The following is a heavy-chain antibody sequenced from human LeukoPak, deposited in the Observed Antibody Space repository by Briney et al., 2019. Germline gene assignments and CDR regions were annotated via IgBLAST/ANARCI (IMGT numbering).Heavy chain of an antibody. CDR2: ISAYNGNT. CDR1: GYTFTSYG. CDR3: ARDLAARPTNWFDP. J-gene: IGHJ5*02. V-gene: IGHV1-18*01. D-gene: IGHD6-6*01. Sequence: ASVTVSFKASGYTFTSYGISWVRQAPGQGLEWMGWISAYNGNTNYAQKLQGRVTMTTDTSTSTAYMELRSLRSDDTAVYYCARDLAARPTNWFDPWGQGTLVTVSS.